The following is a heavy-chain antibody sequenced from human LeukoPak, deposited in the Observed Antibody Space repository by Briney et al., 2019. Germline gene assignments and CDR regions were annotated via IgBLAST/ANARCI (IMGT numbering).Heavy chain of an antibody. D-gene: IGHD7-27*01. Sequence: GESLKISGKSSGYSFTSYCLGWVRPIPGKGLDWMGIIDPSDSDIRYTPSFQGQVTISADKSLTTAYLQWNTLKASDTAIYYCARQTDMGRSGDYWGQGTLVTVSS. CDR3: ARQTDMGRSGDY. V-gene: IGHV5-51*01. CDR2: IDPSDSDI. CDR1: GYSFTSYC. J-gene: IGHJ4*02.